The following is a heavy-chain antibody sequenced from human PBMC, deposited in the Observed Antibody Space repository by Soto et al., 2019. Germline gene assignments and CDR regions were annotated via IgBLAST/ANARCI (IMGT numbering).Heavy chain of an antibody. CDR1: GGSISSSSYY. D-gene: IGHD3-22*01. J-gene: IGHJ6*02. Sequence: SETLSLTCTVSGGSISSSSYYWGWIRQPPGKGMERIGSIYYSGSTYYYPSLKSRVTISVDTSKNHFSLKLSFVTAADTAVYYCARRLYYDSSGFEGGGMDVWGQGTTVTVSS. V-gene: IGHV4-39*01. CDR3: ARRLYYDSSGFEGGGMDV. CDR2: IYYSGST.